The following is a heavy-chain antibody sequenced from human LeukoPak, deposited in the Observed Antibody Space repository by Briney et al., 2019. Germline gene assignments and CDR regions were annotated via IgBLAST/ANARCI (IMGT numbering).Heavy chain of an antibody. CDR1: GGSISSSSYS. Sequence: SETLSLTCTVSGGSISSSSYSWGWVRQPPGKGLEWLGTISYSGSTYYSPSLKSRVTISVDTSKNQFSLKLSSVTAADTAVYYCARQDGDYWGQGTLVTVSS. J-gene: IGHJ4*02. CDR2: ISYSGST. CDR3: ARQDGDY. V-gene: IGHV4-39*01.